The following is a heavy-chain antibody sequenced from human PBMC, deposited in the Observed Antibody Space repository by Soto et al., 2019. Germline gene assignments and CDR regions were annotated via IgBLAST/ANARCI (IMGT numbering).Heavy chain of an antibody. Sequence: QITLKESGPTLVKPTQTLTLTCTFSGFSLSTSGVGVGWIRQPPGKALEWLAIIYWDDEKRYSPSLKTRLTVTKDTSKNQVVLTMTNVDPVHTATYYCAHRACFDSGKQFDYWGQGTLVSVSS. CDR1: GFSLSTSGVG. D-gene: IGHD3-10*01. CDR3: AHRACFDSGKQFDY. J-gene: IGHJ4*02. CDR2: IYWDDEK. V-gene: IGHV2-5*02.